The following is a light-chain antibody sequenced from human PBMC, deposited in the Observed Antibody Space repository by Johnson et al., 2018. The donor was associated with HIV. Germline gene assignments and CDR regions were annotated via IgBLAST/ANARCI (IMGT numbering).Light chain of an antibody. CDR3: GTWDSSLSAYV. Sequence: QSVLTQPPSVSAAPGQKVTISCSGSSSNIRNNYVSWYQQLPGTAPKLLIYENNKRPSGIPDRFSGSKSGTSATLGITGLQTGDEADYYCGTWDSSLSAYVFGTGTKGTGL. J-gene: IGLJ1*01. CDR1: SSNIRNNY. CDR2: ENN. V-gene: IGLV1-51*02.